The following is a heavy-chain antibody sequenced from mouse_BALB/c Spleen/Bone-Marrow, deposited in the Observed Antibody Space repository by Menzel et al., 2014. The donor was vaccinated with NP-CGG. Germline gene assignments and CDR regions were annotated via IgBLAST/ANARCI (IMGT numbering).Heavy chain of an antibody. D-gene: IGHD1-1*01. Sequence: EVKLVESGGGLVQPGGSLKLSCAASGFTFSSYGMSWVRQTPDKRLELVATINSNGDSTYYPDSVKGRFTISRDNAKNTLYLQMSSLKSEDTAMYYCARERYYGNGRIFEYWGQGTTLTVSS. V-gene: IGHV5-6-3*01. CDR1: GFTFSSYG. CDR3: ARERYYGNGRIFEY. CDR2: INSNGDST. J-gene: IGHJ2*01.